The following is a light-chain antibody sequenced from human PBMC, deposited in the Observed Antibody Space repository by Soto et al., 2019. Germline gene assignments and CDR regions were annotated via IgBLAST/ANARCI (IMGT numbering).Light chain of an antibody. V-gene: IGLV1-47*01. CDR2: RNN. J-gene: IGLJ1*01. CDR1: SSNIGSNY. Sequence: QSVLTQPPSASGTPGQRVTISCSGSSSNIGSNYVYWYQQLPGTAPKRLIYRNNQRPSGVPDRFSGSKSGTSASLAISGLRSEDEADYYCAAWDDSLSAHYVFGTGTKLTVL. CDR3: AAWDDSLSAHYV.